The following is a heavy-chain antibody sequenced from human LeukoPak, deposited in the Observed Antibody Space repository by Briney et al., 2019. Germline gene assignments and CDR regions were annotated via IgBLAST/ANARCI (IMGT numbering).Heavy chain of an antibody. V-gene: IGHV3-23*01. D-gene: IGHD3-22*01. CDR2: ISGSGGST. Sequence: PGGSLRLSCAASGFTFSSYAMSWVRQAPGKGLEGVSAISGSGGSTYYADSVKGRFTISRVNSKPTMYLQMNSLRAEDTAVYYCAKDPHYYDSSGSDPWGQGTLVTVSS. CDR3: AKDPHYYDSSGSDP. J-gene: IGHJ5*02. CDR1: GFTFSSYA.